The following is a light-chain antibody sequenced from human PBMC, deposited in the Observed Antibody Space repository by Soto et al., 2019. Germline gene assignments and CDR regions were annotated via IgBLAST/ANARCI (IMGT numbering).Light chain of an antibody. Sequence: DIQITHSPSSLSASLGDTIAITCRSFQTITKSLNWYQQRPGKAPKLLIYAASTLQSGVPSRFSGSGSGTEFTLTISSLQPEDFGNYYCQQVNSYLPLTFGGGTKV. J-gene: IGKJ4*01. V-gene: IGKV1-9*01. CDR2: AAS. CDR1: QTITKS. CDR3: QQVNSYLPLT.